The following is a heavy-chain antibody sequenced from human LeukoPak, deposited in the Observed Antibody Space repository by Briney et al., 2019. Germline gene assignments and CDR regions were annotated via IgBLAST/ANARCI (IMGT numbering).Heavy chain of an antibody. J-gene: IGHJ6*02. CDR2: INHSGST. V-gene: IGHV4-34*01. D-gene: IGHD3-10*01. Sequence: SETLSLTCAVYGGCFSGYYWSWIRQPPGKGLEWIGEINHSGSTNYNPSLKSRVTISVDTSKNQFSLKLSSVTAADTAVYYCARGPYYGSGSYYNLYYYYGMDVWGQGTTVTVSS. CDR3: ARGPYYGSGSYYNLYYYYGMDV. CDR1: GGCFSGYY.